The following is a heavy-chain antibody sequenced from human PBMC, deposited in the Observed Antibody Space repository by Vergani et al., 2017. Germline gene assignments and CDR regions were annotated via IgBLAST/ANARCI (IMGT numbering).Heavy chain of an antibody. Sequence: EVQLLDSGGNLVQPGGSLRLPCAASGFTFTNFARTWAGQAPGEGLEWVSGSSVSGGLTYYADSLKGRFTISRDNSKNTMFLQINNMSAEDTAVYYCAKDNVPGYYDSSGYCDYWGKGTMVTVSS. J-gene: IGHJ4*01. V-gene: IGHV3-23*01. CDR3: AKDNVPGYYDSSGYCDY. CDR1: GFTFTNFA. CDR2: SSVSGGLT. D-gene: IGHD3-22*01.